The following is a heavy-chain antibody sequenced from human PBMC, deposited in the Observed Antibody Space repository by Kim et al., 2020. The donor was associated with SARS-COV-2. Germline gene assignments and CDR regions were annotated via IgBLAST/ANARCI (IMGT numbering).Heavy chain of an antibody. D-gene: IGHD6-13*01. J-gene: IGHJ6*02. V-gene: IGHV3-15*01. CDR3: TTDISSWVRGEYYYYGMDV. Sequence: GRFTISRDDSKNTLYLQMNSLKTEDTAVYYCTTDISSWVRGEYYYYGMDVWGQGTTVTVSS.